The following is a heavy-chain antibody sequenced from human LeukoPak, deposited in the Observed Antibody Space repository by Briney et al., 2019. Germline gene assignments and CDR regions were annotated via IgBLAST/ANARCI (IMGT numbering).Heavy chain of an antibody. CDR2: IYYSGST. CDR3: ARDSGGIPYYYGMDV. V-gene: IGHV4-59*01. Sequence: SETLSLTCTVSGGSISSYYWSWIRQPPGKGLEWIGYIYYSGSTNYNPSLKSRVTISADTSKNQFSLKLSSVTAADTAVYYCARDSGGIPYYYGMDVWGQGTTVTVSS. D-gene: IGHD2-15*01. CDR1: GGSISSYY. J-gene: IGHJ6*02.